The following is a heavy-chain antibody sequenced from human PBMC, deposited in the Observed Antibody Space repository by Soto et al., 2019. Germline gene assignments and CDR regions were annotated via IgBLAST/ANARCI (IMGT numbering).Heavy chain of an antibody. CDR1: GFTFSSYD. CDR3: ARVKRGITMVRGVIINDYGMDV. Sequence: GGSLRLSCAASGFTFSSYDMHWVRQATGKGLEWVSAIGTAGDTYYPGSVKGRFTISRENAKNSLYLQMNSLRAEDTAVYYCARVKRGITMVRGVIINDYGMDVWGQGTKVTVSS. CDR2: IGTAGDT. J-gene: IGHJ6*02. D-gene: IGHD3-10*01. V-gene: IGHV3-13*01.